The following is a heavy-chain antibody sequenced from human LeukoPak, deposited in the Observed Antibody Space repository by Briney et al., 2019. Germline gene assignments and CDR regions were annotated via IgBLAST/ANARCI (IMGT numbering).Heavy chain of an antibody. CDR1: GFTFSSYA. D-gene: IGHD2-15*01. CDR2: ISYDGSNK. V-gene: IGHV3-30*01. Sequence: GGSLRLSCAASGFTFSSYAMHWVRQAPGKGLEWVAVISYDGSNKYYADSVKGRFTISRDNSKNTLYLQMNSLRAEDTAVYYCAREAFVVGAYYYYYYVDVWGKGTTVTVSS. CDR3: AREAFVVGAYYYYYYVDV. J-gene: IGHJ6*03.